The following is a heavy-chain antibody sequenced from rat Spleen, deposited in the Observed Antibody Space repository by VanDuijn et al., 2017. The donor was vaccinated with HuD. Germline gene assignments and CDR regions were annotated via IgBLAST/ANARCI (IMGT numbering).Heavy chain of an antibody. CDR2: ISYSGST. CDR3: ARSLGAGDY. Sequence: EVQLQESGPGLVKPSQSLSLTCSVTGHSITSSYRWNWIRKFPGNKMEWIGHISYSGSTSYNPSLKSRISITRDTSKNQFFLQLNSVTTEDTATYYCARSLGAGDYWGQGTLVTVSS. J-gene: IGHJ3*01. V-gene: IGHV3-1*01. D-gene: IGHD5-1*01. CDR1: GHSITSSY.